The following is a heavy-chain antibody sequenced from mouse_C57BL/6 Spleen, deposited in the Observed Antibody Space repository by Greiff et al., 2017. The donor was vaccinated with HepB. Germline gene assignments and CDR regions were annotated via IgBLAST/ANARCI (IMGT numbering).Heavy chain of an antibody. CDR1: GYTFTDYN. CDR2: INPNNGGT. D-gene: IGHD1-1*01. J-gene: IGHJ4*01. CDR3: AKGTTDGAMDY. V-gene: IGHV1-18*01. Sequence: EVQLQQPGPELVKPGASVKISCKASGYTFTDYNMDWVKQSRGKGLEWIGDINPNNGGTNYNKKFKGKATLTVDKSSSTAYMKLRSLTSEDTAGYCCAKGTTDGAMDYWGQGTSVTVSS.